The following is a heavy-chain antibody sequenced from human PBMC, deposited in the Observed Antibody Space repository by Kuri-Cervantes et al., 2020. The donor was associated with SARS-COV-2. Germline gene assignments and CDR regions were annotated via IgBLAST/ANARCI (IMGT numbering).Heavy chain of an antibody. J-gene: IGHJ4*02. Sequence: GGSLRLSCAASGFTFSSYWMSWVRQAPGKGLEWVANIKQDGSEKYYVDSVKGRFTISRDNAKNSLYLQMNSLRAEDTAVYYCAKDRSNPRLPYTGTFDYWGQGTLVTVSS. V-gene: IGHV3-7*01. D-gene: IGHD1-14*01. CDR2: IKQDGSEK. CDR3: AKDRSNPRLPYTGTFDY. CDR1: GFTFSSYW.